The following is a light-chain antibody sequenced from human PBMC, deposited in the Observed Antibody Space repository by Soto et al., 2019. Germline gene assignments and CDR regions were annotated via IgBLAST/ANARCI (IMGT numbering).Light chain of an antibody. CDR3: QSYDSSLSAHV. V-gene: IGLV1-40*01. Sequence: QSVLTQPTSVSGAPGQRVTISCTGSSSNIGAGYDVHWYQQLPGTAPKLLIYGNSNRPSGVPDRFSGSKSGTSASLAITGLQAEDEADYYCQSYDSSLSAHVFGTGTKVTVL. CDR2: GNS. J-gene: IGLJ1*01. CDR1: SSNIGAGYD.